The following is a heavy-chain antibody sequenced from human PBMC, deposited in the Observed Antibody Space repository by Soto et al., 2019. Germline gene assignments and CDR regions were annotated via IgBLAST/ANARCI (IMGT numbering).Heavy chain of an antibody. CDR3: ASDPGGSYLDY. Sequence: QVQLVESGGGLVKPGGSLRLSCAASGFTFSDYYMSWIRQAPGKGLGWVSYISSSGSTIYYADSVKGRFPISRDNAKNSLYLQLISLRAVDTAVYYCASDPGGSYLDYWGQGTLVAVSS. D-gene: IGHD1-26*01. CDR1: GFTFSDYY. V-gene: IGHV3-11*01. CDR2: ISSSGSTI. J-gene: IGHJ4*02.